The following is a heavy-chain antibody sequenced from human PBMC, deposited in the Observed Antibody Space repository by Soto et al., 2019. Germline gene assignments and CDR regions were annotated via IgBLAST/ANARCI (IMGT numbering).Heavy chain of an antibody. D-gene: IGHD1-26*01. J-gene: IGHJ4*02. V-gene: IGHV4-31*03. Sequence: QVQLQESGPGLVKPSQTLSLTCTVSGGSISSGGYYWSWIRQHPGKGLEWIGYIYYSGSTYYNPSLKSRVTISVETSKNQFSLKLSSVTAADTAVYYCAREGIVGATKCFDYWGQGTLVTVSS. CDR2: IYYSGST. CDR3: AREGIVGATKCFDY. CDR1: GGSISSGGYY.